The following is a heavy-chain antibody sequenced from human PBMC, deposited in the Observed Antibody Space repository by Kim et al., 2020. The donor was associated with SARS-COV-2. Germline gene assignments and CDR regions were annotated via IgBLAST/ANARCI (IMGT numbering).Heavy chain of an antibody. Sequence: GGSLRLSCAASGFTFGSYAMSWVRQAPGKGLEWVSTISGSGDGTYYADSVNGRFTICRDNSKNTLCLQMNSLRADDTALYYCAKGDCSSTSCYTTDSWGRGTLVTVSS. V-gene: IGHV3-23*01. J-gene: IGHJ4*02. D-gene: IGHD2-2*02. CDR3: AKGDCSSTSCYTTDS. CDR1: GFTFGSYA. CDR2: ISGSGDGT.